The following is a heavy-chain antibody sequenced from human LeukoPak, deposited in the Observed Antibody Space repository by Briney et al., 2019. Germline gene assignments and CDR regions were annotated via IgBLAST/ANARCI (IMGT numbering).Heavy chain of an antibody. CDR2: ISWNSGSI. Sequence: GGSLRLSCAASGFTFDDYAMPWVRQAPGKGLEWVSGISWNSGSIGYADPVKGRFTISRDNAKNSLYLQMNSLRAEDTALYYCAKGIAAAVRDAFDIWGQGTMVTVSS. CDR3: AKGIAAAVRDAFDI. CDR1: GFTFDDYA. V-gene: IGHV3-9*01. D-gene: IGHD6-13*01. J-gene: IGHJ3*02.